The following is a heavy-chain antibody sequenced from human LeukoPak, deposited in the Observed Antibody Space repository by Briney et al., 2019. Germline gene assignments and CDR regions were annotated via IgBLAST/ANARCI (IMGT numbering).Heavy chain of an antibody. J-gene: IGHJ3*02. Sequence: GASVKVSCKASGYTFTSYGISWVRQAPGQGLEWMRWISAYNGNTNYAQKLQGRVTMTTDTSTSTAYMELRSLRSDDTAVYYCARHGVGLWYYYGSGSYWSAFDIWGQGTMVTVSS. CDR3: ARHGVGLWYYYGSGSYWSAFDI. D-gene: IGHD3-10*01. CDR2: ISAYNGNT. V-gene: IGHV1-18*01. CDR1: GYTFTSYG.